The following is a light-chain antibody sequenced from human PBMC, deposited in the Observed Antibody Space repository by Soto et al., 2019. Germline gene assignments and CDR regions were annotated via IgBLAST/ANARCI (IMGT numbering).Light chain of an antibody. Sequence: SYELTQPPSVSVAPGKTARITCGGNNIGSKSVHWYQQKPGQAPVVVMYYDSDRPSGIPERFSGAKSGNTDTLTISRVAAGDEADYYCQVWDKSSDHAVFGGGTQLTVL. V-gene: IGLV3-21*04. CDR2: YDS. CDR1: NIGSKS. J-gene: IGLJ7*01. CDR3: QVWDKSSDHAV.